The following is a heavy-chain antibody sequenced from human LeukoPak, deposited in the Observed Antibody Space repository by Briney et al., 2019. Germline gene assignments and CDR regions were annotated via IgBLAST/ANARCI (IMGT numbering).Heavy chain of an antibody. CDR1: GYTFTTYG. V-gene: IGHV1-2*02. Sequence: ASVKVSCKASGYTFTTYGISWVRQAPGQGLEWMGWINPNSGGTNYAQKFQGRVTMTRDTSISTAYMELSRLRSDDTAVYYCARSVRDGYIDYWGQGTLVTVSS. J-gene: IGHJ4*02. CDR3: ARSVRDGYIDY. CDR2: INPNSGGT. D-gene: IGHD5-24*01.